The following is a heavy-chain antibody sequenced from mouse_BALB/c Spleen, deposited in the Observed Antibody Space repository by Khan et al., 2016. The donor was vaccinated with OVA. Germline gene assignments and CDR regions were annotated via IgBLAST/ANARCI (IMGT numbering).Heavy chain of an antibody. CDR2: INTYTGKP. CDR1: GYTFTDYV. J-gene: IGHJ2*01. V-gene: IGHV9-3-1*01. Sequence: QVQLQQSGPELKKPGETVKISCKASGYTFTDYVMNWVKQSPGKGLKWMGWINTYTGKPTYADDFKGRFAFSLETSASTAYLQINSLKNEDTATYFCTRVHGGYWGQGTTLTVSS. CDR3: TRVHGGY.